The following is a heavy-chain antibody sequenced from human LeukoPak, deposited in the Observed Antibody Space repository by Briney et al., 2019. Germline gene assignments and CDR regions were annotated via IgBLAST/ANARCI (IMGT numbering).Heavy chain of an antibody. CDR2: ISSSSSYI. Sequence: GGSLRLSCAASGFTFSSYSMNWVRQAPGKGLEWVSSISSSSSYIYYADSVKGRFTISRDNAKNSLYLQMNSPRAEDTAVYYCATSDYGDLPPDYWGQGTLVTVSS. J-gene: IGHJ4*02. V-gene: IGHV3-21*01. CDR3: ATSDYGDLPPDY. D-gene: IGHD4-17*01. CDR1: GFTFSSYS.